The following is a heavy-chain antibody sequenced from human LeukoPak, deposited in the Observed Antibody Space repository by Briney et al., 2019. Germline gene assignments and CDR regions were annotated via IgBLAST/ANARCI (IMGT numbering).Heavy chain of an antibody. CDR1: GFKFEDYG. J-gene: IGHJ6*02. CDR3: AKGSTGPREGVGSGMDV. V-gene: IGHV3-9*01. CDR2: ISWNSGTI. D-gene: IGHD5/OR15-5a*01. Sequence: GGSLRLSCVGSGFKFEDYGMQWVRQAPGKGLEWISGISWNSGTIGYADSVKGRFTISRDNAKNSLYLQMSGLRGEDTALYYCAKGSTGPREGVGSGMDVWGQGTTVTVSS.